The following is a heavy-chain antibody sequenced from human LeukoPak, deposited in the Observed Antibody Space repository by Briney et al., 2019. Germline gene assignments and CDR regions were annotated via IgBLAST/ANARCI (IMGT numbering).Heavy chain of an antibody. V-gene: IGHV3-48*01. CDR3: ARDPTNLVGAYFDY. J-gene: IGHJ4*02. Sequence: GGSLRLSCAASGFTFSSYSMNWVRQAPGKGLEWVSYISSSSSTIYYADSVKGRFTISRDNSKNTLYLQMNSLRAEDTAVYYCARDPTNLVGAYFDYWGQGTLVTVSS. CDR1: GFTFSSYS. CDR2: ISSSSSTI. D-gene: IGHD1-26*01.